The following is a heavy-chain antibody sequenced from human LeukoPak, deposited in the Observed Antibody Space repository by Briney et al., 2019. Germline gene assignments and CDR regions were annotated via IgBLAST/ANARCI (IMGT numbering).Heavy chain of an antibody. Sequence: SETLSLTCTVSGGSISSYYWSWIRQPPGKGLEWIGYIYYTGSTNYNPSLKSRVTISVDTSKNQFSLRLSSVTAADTAVYYCARDIAGYCSGGSCYNWFDPWGQGTLVTVSS. CDR1: GGSISSYY. V-gene: IGHV4-59*01. D-gene: IGHD2-15*01. J-gene: IGHJ5*02. CDR2: IYYTGST. CDR3: ARDIAGYCSGGSCYNWFDP.